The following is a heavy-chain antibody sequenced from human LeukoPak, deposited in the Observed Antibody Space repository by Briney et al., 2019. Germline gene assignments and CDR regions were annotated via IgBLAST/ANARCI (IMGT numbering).Heavy chain of an antibody. V-gene: IGHV3-74*01. D-gene: IGHD3-10*01. CDR1: GFTFSSYW. CDR3: ARERGSGSYHPFDP. CDR2: INGDGSNI. Sequence: PGGSLRLSCVASGFTFSSYWMHWVRQAPRKGLVWVSRINGDGSNINYADSVRGRFTISRDNAKDSLYLQMNSLRADDTAIYYCARERGSGSYHPFDPWGQGTLAIVSS. J-gene: IGHJ5*02.